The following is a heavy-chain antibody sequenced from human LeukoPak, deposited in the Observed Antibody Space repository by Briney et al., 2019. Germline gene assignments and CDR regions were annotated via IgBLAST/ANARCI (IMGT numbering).Heavy chain of an antibody. CDR3: ARDPSYDSSGYPNWFDP. V-gene: IGHV1-18*01. CDR1: GYTFNSYG. Sequence: ASVKVSCKASGYTFNSYGISWVRLAPGQGLEWMGWISAYNGNTNYAQKFQGRVTMTTDTSTNTAYMELRSLRSDDTAMYYCARDPSYDSSGYPNWFDPWGQGTLVTVSP. CDR2: ISAYNGNT. D-gene: IGHD3-22*01. J-gene: IGHJ5*02.